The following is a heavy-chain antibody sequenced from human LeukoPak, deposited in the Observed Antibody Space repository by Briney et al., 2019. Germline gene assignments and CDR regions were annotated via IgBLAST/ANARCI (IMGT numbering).Heavy chain of an antibody. CDR1: GFTFSKYD. Sequence: GGSLRLSCAASGFTFSKYDMHWVRQVIGKGLEWVSAIGASGDTYYPDSVRGRFTISRENAKSSLFLQIDSLRAGDTALYYCARSVPGGSGWMGSIDYWGQGTLVTVSS. CDR3: ARSVPGGSGWMGSIDY. J-gene: IGHJ4*02. V-gene: IGHV3-13*01. D-gene: IGHD6-19*01. CDR2: IGASGDT.